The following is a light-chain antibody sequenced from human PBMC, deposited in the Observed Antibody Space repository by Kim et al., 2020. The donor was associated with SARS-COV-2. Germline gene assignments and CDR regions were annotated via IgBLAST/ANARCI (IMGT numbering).Light chain of an antibody. J-gene: IGKJ4*01. Sequence: SLSAGEKATLACGANRMVTSYLAWYQQKPGQAPRLLIYDASSRATGIPARCSGGGSGTDFTLTISSLEPEDFAVYYCQQRNKWPLNFGGGTKLEI. CDR2: DAS. CDR3: QQRNKWPLN. CDR1: RMVTSY. V-gene: IGKV3-11*01.